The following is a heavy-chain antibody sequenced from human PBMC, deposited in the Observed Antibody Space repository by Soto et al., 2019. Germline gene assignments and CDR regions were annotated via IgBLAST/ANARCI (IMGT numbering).Heavy chain of an antibody. D-gene: IGHD3-10*01. CDR1: GYTFVNYG. Sequence: QVHLVQSGAEVREPGTSVKVSCQTSGYTFVNYGISWVRQVPGQGLEWLGWIGTYSGDTNFAQSLQGRLNLTADSSTSSAYMELRSLRSDDTAVYFCARDQCYFGSRGACHWFDVWGQGTRVTVSS. J-gene: IGHJ5*02. CDR2: IGTYSGDT. CDR3: ARDQCYFGSRGACHWFDV. V-gene: IGHV1-18*04.